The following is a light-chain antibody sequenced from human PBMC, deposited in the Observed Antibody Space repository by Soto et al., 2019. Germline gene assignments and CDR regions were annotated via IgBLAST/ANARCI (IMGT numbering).Light chain of an antibody. Sequence: DIQMTQSPSALSASVGDRVTITCRVSQGISSWLAWYQQKPGKAPNLLIYKASTLESGVPSRFSGSGSGTDFTLTISRLEPEDFAVYFCQQFGSSPPWTFGQGTKVDI. CDR2: KAS. CDR1: QGISSW. J-gene: IGKJ1*01. V-gene: IGKV1-5*03. CDR3: QQFGSSPPWT.